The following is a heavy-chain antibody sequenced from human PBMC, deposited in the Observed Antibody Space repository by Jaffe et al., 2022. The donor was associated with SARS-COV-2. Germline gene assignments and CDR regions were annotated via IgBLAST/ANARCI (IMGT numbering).Heavy chain of an antibody. CDR3: ARILSGYDGMDV. V-gene: IGHV3-13*01. CDR1: GFTFSSYD. Sequence: EVRLVESGGGLVQPGGSLRLTCVASGFTFSSYDMHWVRQATGKGLEWVSVVGSGGTFYAGSVKGRFSSSRDNAKNSFYLQMNSLSAGDTAVYYCARILSGYDGMDVWGQGTTVTVSS. D-gene: IGHD1-26*01. J-gene: IGHJ6*02. CDR2: VGSGGT.